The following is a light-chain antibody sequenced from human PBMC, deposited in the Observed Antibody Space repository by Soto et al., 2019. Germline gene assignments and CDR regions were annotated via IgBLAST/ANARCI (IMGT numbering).Light chain of an antibody. CDR2: YTS. J-gene: IGKJ1*01. CDR3: HQRQSWPRT. V-gene: IGKV3-11*01. CDR1: QYVGTR. Sequence: EIVLPQSPATLSSSPGETATLSCRASQYVGTRLAWYQHKPGQAPRLLICYTSNRATGIPARFSGSGSGTDFTLTISSLAHEDFAIYYCHQRQSWPRTCGQGTKGGIK.